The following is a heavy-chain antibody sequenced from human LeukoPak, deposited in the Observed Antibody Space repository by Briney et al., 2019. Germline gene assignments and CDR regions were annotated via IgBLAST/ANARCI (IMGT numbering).Heavy chain of an antibody. CDR3: ARGYCSSTSCSPRRDDDAFDI. V-gene: IGHV4-59*01. D-gene: IGHD2-2*01. CDR1: GGSISSYY. CDR2: IYYSGST. Sequence: KPSETLSLTCTVSGGSISSYYWSWIRQPPGKGLEWIGYIYYSGSTNYNPSLKSRVTISVDTSKNQFSLKLSSVTAADTAVYYCARGYCSSTSCSPRRDDDAFDIWGQGTMVTVSS. J-gene: IGHJ3*02.